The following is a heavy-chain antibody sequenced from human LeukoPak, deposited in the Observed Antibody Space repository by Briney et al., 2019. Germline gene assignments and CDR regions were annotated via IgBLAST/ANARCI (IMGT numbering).Heavy chain of an antibody. CDR1: GGSFSGYY. CDR2: INHSGST. J-gene: IGHJ4*02. CDR3: ARGFYSISYFDY. Sequence: SETLSLTCAVYGGSFSGYYWSWIRQPPGKGLEWIGEINHSGSTNYDPSLKSRVTISVDTSKNQFSLKLSSVTAADTAVYYCARGFYSISYFDYWGQGTLVTVSS. D-gene: IGHD4-11*01. V-gene: IGHV4-34*01.